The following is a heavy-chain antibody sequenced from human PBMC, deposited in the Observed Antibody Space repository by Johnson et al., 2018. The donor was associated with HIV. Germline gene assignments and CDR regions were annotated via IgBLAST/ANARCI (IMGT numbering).Heavy chain of an antibody. CDR3: AREGGVAAAVGVVAFDT. CDR1: GFNFSSYA. D-gene: IGHD6-13*01. V-gene: IGHV3-30*04. CDR2: ITYNGSST. Sequence: QVQLVESGGGVVQPGRSLRLSCAASGFNFSSYALHCVRQAPGKGLEWVAVITYNGSSTYYADSVRGRFTISRDNSKKTLYLQMNSLRTEDTGVYYCAREGGVAAAVGVVAFDTCGQGTLVTVSS. J-gene: IGHJ3*02.